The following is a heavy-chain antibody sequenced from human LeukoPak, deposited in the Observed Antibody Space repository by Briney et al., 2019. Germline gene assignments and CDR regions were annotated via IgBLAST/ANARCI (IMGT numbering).Heavy chain of an antibody. Sequence: PGGSLRLSCVASGFTFSTHAMGWVRQAPGKGLEWVSSISSSSSYIYYADSVKGRFTISRDNAKNSLYLQMNSLRAEDTAVYYCARAYYYDSSGYYSPNDAFDIWGQGTMVTVSS. CDR3: ARAYYYDSSGYYSPNDAFDI. J-gene: IGHJ3*02. CDR1: GFTFSTHA. D-gene: IGHD3-22*01. V-gene: IGHV3-21*01. CDR2: ISSSSSYI.